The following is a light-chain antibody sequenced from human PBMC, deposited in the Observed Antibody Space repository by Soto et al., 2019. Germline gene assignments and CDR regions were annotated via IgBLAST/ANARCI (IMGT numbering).Light chain of an antibody. J-gene: IGLJ3*02. CDR2: DVS. CDR1: SSDVGGYNY. Sequence: QSVLTQPASVSGSPGQSITISCTGTSSDVGGYNYVSWYQQHPGKAPKLMIYDVSNRPSGVSNRFSGSKSGNTASLTISGHQDEDEADYYCSSYTSSSTRVFGGGTQLTVL. CDR3: SSYTSSSTRV. V-gene: IGLV2-14*01.